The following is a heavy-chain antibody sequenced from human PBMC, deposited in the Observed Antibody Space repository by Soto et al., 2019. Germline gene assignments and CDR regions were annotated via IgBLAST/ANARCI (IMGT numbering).Heavy chain of an antibody. D-gene: IGHD3-9*01. CDR1: GFTFSSYA. Sequence: GSLRLSCAASGFTFSSYAMSWVRQAPGKGLEWVSAISGSGGSTYYADSVKGRFTIPRDNSKNTLYLQMNSLRAEDTAVYYCLYYDILTGYYPYYDSSGPSYWGQGTLVTVSS. CDR2: ISGSGGST. CDR3: LYYDILTGYYPYYDSSGPSY. V-gene: IGHV3-23*01. J-gene: IGHJ4*02.